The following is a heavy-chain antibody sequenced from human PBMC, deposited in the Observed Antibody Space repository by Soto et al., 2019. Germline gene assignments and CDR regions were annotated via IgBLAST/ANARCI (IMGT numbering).Heavy chain of an antibody. J-gene: IGHJ6*02. Sequence: GGSLRLSCSASGFTFGSYAMHWVRQAPGKGLEYVSAISSNGGGTYYADSVKGRFTISRDNSKNTLYLQMNSLRAEDTAVYYCARDDRIAAAENYYYYGMDVWGQGTTVTVSS. D-gene: IGHD6-13*01. CDR1: GFTFGSYA. CDR2: ISSNGGGT. CDR3: ARDDRIAAAENYYYYGMDV. V-gene: IGHV3-64*04.